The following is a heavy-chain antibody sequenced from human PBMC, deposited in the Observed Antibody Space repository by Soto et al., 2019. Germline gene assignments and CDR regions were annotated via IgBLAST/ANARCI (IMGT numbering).Heavy chain of an antibody. CDR1: GGSISSGGYY. CDR3: GKYFSGGSCYKRGGGAFDI. D-gene: IGHD2-15*01. J-gene: IGHJ3*02. Sequence: PSETLSLTCTVSGGSISSGGYYWSWIRQHPGKGLEWIGYIYYSGSTYYNPSLKSRVTISVDTSKDQFSLKLSSVTAADTAVYFCGKYFSGGSCYKRGGGAFDIWGQGTMVTVSS. V-gene: IGHV4-31*03. CDR2: IYYSGST.